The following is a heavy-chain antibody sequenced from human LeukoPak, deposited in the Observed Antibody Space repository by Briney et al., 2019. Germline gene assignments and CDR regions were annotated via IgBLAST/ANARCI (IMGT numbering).Heavy chain of an antibody. D-gene: IGHD5-18*01. V-gene: IGHV3-23*01. CDR1: GFTFGSFT. CDR2: IFGSGGSP. J-gene: IGHJ4*02. CDR3: GKTTAGYSSGQKPAWPVDY. Sequence: GGSLRLSCEASGFTFGSFTMYWVRQAPGKGLDWIAGIFGSGGSPHYADSVKGRFTISRDNSKNTVYLQINSLRAEDTAVYYCGKTTAGYSSGQKPAWPVDYWGQGTLVTVSS.